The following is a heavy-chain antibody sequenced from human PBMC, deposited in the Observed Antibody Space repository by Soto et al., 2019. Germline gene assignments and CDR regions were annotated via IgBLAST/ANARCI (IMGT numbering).Heavy chain of an antibody. V-gene: IGHV3-7*01. J-gene: IGHJ6*03. CDR2: IKQDGSEK. CDR3: AREPVYGSGSGRYYYYYYMDV. D-gene: IGHD3-10*01. Sequence: GGSLRLSCAASGFTFSSYWMSWVRQAPGKGLEWVANIKQDGSEKYYVDSVKGRFTISRDNAKNSLYLQMNSLRAEDTAVYYCAREPVYGSGSGRYYYYYYMDVWGKGTTVTVSS. CDR1: GFTFSSYW.